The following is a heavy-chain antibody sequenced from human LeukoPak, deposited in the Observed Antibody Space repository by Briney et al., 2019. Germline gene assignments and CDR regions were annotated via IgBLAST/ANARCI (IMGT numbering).Heavy chain of an antibody. CDR3: ARAYGFMYYYYYMDV. Sequence: GASVKVSCKASGYTFTGYYMHWVRQAPGQGLEWMGWINPNSGGTNYAQKFQGRVTMTRDTSISTAYMELSRLRSDDTAVYYCARAYGFMYYYYYMDVWSKGTTVTVSS. V-gene: IGHV1-2*02. J-gene: IGHJ6*03. CDR1: GYTFTGYY. D-gene: IGHD3-10*01. CDR2: INPNSGGT.